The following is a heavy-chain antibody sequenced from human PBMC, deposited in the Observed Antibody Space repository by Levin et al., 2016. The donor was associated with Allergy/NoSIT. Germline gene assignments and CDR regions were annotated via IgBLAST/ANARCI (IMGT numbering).Heavy chain of an antibody. D-gene: IGHD2-2*02. CDR2: IDSDGRST. Sequence: GESLKISCAASGFTFSGYWMYWVRQGPGKGLVWVSRIDSDGRSTDYADSVKGRFTISRDNAKNTLFLQMNSLRGEDTAVYYCARVREGNTVDFDYWGQGTLVTVSS. J-gene: IGHJ4*02. V-gene: IGHV3-74*01. CDR3: ARVREGNTVDFDY. CDR1: GFTFSGYW.